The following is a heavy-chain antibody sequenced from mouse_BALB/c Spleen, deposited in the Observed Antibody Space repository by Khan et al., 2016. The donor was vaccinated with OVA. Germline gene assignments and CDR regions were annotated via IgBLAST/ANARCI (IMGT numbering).Heavy chain of an antibody. D-gene: IGHD2-14*01. V-gene: IGHV1-4*01. CDR3: VSDGAYDRNDGCVAY. CDR1: GYTFTSYT. Sequence: QVQLQQSGAELARPGASVKMSCKASGYTFTSYTLHWIKLRPGQGLEWIGYINPSSGYSNYNQKFKDKVTLNANKSSTPAYMQLSSMPPDDSAVDNCVSDGAYDRNDGCVAYWGLGTLVTVSA. J-gene: IGHJ3*01. CDR2: INPSSGYS.